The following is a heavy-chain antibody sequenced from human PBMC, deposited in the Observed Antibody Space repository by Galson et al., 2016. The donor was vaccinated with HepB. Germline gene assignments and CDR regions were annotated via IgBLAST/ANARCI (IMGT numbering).Heavy chain of an antibody. V-gene: IGHV3-9*01. Sequence: LRLSCAASGFTFDGYAMHWVRQTPGKGLEWVSGISWNSGSIGYADSVKGRFIISRDNAKNSLYLQMNSLRSEDTALYYCAKVDRWRYDAFDIWGQGTMVTVSS. CDR1: GFTFDGYA. D-gene: IGHD3/OR15-3a*01. CDR2: ISWNSGSI. CDR3: AKVDRWRYDAFDI. J-gene: IGHJ3*02.